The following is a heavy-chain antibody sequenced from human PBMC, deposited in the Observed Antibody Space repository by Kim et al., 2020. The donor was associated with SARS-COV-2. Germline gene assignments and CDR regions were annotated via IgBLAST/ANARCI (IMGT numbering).Heavy chain of an antibody. CDR3: TRHLSGSSWFDY. V-gene: IGHV4-39*01. Sequence: PPGAKLGCIGGIDPSGTTDYNPSLKSRVTLSVETSRNQFSLKLSSVTAADTAVFYCTRHLSGSSWFDYWGQGTLVTVSS. J-gene: IGHJ4*02. CDR2: IDPSGTT. D-gene: IGHD6-13*01.